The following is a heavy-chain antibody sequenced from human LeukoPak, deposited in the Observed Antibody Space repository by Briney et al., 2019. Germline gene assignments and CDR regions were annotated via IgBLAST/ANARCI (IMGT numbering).Heavy chain of an antibody. J-gene: IGHJ3*02. CDR2: INSDGSST. V-gene: IGHV3-74*01. CDR3: ARELGYCSSTSCYQYAFDI. Sequence: GGSLKLSCAASGFTFSSYWMHWVRQAPGKGLVWVSRINSDGSSTSYADSVKGRFTISRDNAKNTLYLQMNSLRAEDTAVYYCARELGYCSSTSCYQYAFDIWGQGTMVTVSS. CDR1: GFTFSSYW. D-gene: IGHD2-2*01.